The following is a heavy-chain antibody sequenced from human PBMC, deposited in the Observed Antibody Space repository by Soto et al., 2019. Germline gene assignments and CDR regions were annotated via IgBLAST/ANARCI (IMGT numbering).Heavy chain of an antibody. CDR1: GYTFTSYD. J-gene: IGHJ5*02. CDR2: MNPNSGNT. Sequence: RASVKVSCKASGYTFTSYDINWVRQATGQGLEWMGWMNPNSGNTGYAQKFQGRVTMTRNTSISTAYMELSSLRSEDTAVYYCARGVRYFDWSGKGSFDPWGQGTLVTVSS. V-gene: IGHV1-8*01. CDR3: ARGVRYFDWSGKGSFDP. D-gene: IGHD3-9*01.